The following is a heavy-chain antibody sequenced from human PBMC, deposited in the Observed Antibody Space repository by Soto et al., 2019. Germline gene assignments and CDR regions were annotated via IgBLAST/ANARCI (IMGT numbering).Heavy chain of an antibody. CDR3: ARGGMGYCSGGSCYRY. CDR2: IYYSGST. D-gene: IGHD2-15*01. J-gene: IGHJ4*02. CDR1: GDSISSYY. V-gene: IGHV4-59*12. Sequence: SETLSLTCTVSGDSISSYYWTWIRQPPGKGLEWIGYIYYSGSTNYNPSLKSRVTISVDTSKNQFSLKLSSVTAADTAVYYCARGGMGYCSGGSCYRYWGQGTLVTVSS.